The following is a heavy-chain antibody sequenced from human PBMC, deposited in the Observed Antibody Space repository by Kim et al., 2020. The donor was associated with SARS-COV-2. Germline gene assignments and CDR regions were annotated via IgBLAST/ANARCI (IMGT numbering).Heavy chain of an antibody. CDR3: ARDRNYYDSSGYYYPRYYYYDGMDL. CDR2: ISYDGSNK. V-gene: IGHV3-30-3*01. Sequence: GGSLRLSCAASGFTFSSYAMHWVRQAPGKGLEWVAVISYDGSNKYYADSVKGRFTISRDNSKNTLYLQMNSLGAEDTAVYYCARDRNYYDSSGYYYPRYYYYDGMDLGRQGTT. CDR1: GFTFSSYA. J-gene: IGHJ6*02. D-gene: IGHD3-22*01.